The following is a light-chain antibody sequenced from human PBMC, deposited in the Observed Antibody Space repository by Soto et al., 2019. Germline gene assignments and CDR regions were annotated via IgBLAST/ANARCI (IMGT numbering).Light chain of an antibody. Sequence: EIVMTQSPATLSVSPGERATLSCRASQSVCSNFAWYQQKPGQAPRLLIYGASTRATGIPARFSGSGSGTEFTLTISSLQSEDFAVYYCQQYNNWPPWTFGQGTKVEIK. CDR1: QSVCSN. J-gene: IGKJ1*01. CDR3: QQYNNWPPWT. CDR2: GAS. V-gene: IGKV3-15*01.